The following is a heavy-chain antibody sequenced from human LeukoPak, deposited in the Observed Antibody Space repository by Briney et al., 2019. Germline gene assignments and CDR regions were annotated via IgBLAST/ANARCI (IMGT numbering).Heavy chain of an antibody. J-gene: IGHJ4*02. Sequence: PGGSLRLSCAASGFTFSSYGMSWVRQPPGKGLEWVATISGGGGSTYYADSVKGRFTISRDNSKNTLYLQMNGLRAEDTAVYYCAKTMGSSWLFDYWGQGTLVTVSS. CDR1: GFTFSSYG. CDR2: ISGGGGST. D-gene: IGHD6-6*01. CDR3: AKTMGSSWLFDY. V-gene: IGHV3-23*01.